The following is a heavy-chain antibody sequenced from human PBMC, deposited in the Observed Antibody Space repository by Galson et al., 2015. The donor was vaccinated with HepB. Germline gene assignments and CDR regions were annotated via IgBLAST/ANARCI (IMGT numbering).Heavy chain of an antibody. V-gene: IGHV2-5*02. CDR2: IYWDDDK. J-gene: IGHJ5*02. Sequence: PALVKPTQTLTLTCTLSGLSLSSNGVGVGWIRQPPGKALEWLAVIYWDDDKRYNSSLKSRLTITKDTSKNQVFLTLTNMDPVDTATYYCARRRSSMIRGADVAWFDPWGQGTLVTVSS. CDR3: ARRRSSMIRGADVAWFDP. D-gene: IGHD3-10*01. CDR1: GLSLSSNGVG.